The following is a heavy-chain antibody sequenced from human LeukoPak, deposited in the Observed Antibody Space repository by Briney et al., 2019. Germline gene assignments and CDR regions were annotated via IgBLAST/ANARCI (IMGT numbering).Heavy chain of an antibody. V-gene: IGHV3-33*08. Sequence: GGSLRLSCAASGFTFSSYGMHWVRQAPGKGLEWVAVIWYDGSNKYYADSAKGRFTISRDNYKNTLYLQMNSLRAEDTAVYYCARGRGAGPYYFDYWGQGTLVTVSS. D-gene: IGHD6-19*01. CDR3: ARGRGAGPYYFDY. CDR1: GFTFSSYG. J-gene: IGHJ4*02. CDR2: IWYDGSNK.